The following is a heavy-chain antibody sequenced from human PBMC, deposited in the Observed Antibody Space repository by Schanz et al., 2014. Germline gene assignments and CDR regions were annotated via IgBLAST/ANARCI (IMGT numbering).Heavy chain of an antibody. J-gene: IGHJ4*02. CDR2: IWSDGSGK. CDR1: GFIFSNYG. Sequence: GQLLESGGGLIQPGGSLRLSCAASGFIFSNYGMHWVRQAPGKGLEWVAVIWSDGSGKYYADSVKGRFTISRDNAKNSLYLQMNRLRAEDTALYYCAIIGVMVAVAGTRADYWGQGTLVTVSS. D-gene: IGHD6-19*01. CDR3: AIIGVMVAVAGTRADY. V-gene: IGHV3-33*03.